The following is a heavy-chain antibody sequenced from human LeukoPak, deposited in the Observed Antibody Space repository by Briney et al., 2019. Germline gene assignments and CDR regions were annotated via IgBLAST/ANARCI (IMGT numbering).Heavy chain of an antibody. CDR1: GFTVSSNY. CDR3: ARVVVAAFDAFDI. Sequence: GGSLRLSCAASGFTVSSNYMSWVRQAPGKGLEWVSVIYSGGSTYYSDSVKGRFTISRDNSRKTLYLQMNRLRAEDTAVYYCARVVVAAFDAFDIWGQGTMVTVSS. V-gene: IGHV3-66*01. D-gene: IGHD2-15*01. CDR2: IYSGGST. J-gene: IGHJ3*02.